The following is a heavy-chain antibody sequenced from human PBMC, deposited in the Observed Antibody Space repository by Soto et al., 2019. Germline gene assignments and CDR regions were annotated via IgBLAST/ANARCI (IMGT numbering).Heavy chain of an antibody. CDR1: GFTFSSYG. CDR2: ISYDGSNK. D-gene: IGHD1-1*01. J-gene: IGHJ6*02. V-gene: IGHV3-30*18. CDR3: ANLIGFDGRYNWNDYYYYGMDV. Sequence: GGSLRLSCAASGFTFSSYGMHWVRQAPGKGLEWVAVISYDGSNKYYADSVKGRFTISRDNSKNTLYLQMNSLRAEDTAVYYCANLIGFDGRYNWNDYYYYGMDVWGQGTTVTVSS.